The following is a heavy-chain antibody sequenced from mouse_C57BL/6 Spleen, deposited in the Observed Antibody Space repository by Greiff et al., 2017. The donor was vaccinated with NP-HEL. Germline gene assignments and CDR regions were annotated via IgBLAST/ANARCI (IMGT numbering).Heavy chain of an antibody. CDR3: ARGGYYYGSRYDY. D-gene: IGHD1-1*01. J-gene: IGHJ2*01. V-gene: IGHV1-54*01. CDR2: INPGSGGT. Sequence: QVQLQQSGAELVRPGTSVKVSCKASGYAFTKYWIEWVKQRPGQGLEWIGVINPGSGGTNYNEKFKGKATLTSDKSSSTAYMQLSSLTSEDSAVYFCARGGYYYGSRYDYWGQGTTLTVSS. CDR1: GYAFTKYW.